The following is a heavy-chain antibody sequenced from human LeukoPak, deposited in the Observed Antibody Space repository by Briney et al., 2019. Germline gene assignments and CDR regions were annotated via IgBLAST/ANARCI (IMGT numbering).Heavy chain of an antibody. V-gene: IGHV4-39*01. D-gene: IGHD3-3*01. CDR3: ARSYYDFWSGYRQRTWDPYNWFDP. Sequence: PSETLSLTCTVSGGSISSSSYYWGWIRQPPGMGLEWIGSIYYSGSTYYNPSLKSRVTISVDTSKNQFSLKLSSVTAADTAVYYCARSYYDFWSGYRQRTWDPYNWFDPWGQGTLVTVSS. CDR2: IYYSGST. CDR1: GGSISSSSYY. J-gene: IGHJ5*02.